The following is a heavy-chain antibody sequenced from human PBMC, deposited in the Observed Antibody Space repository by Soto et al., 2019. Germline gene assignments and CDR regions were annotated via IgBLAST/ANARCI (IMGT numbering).Heavy chain of an antibody. CDR1: GGTFSSYS. CDR3: ARDPSPSGIAAAGFDY. CDR2: IIPIFGTA. Sequence: SVKVSCNASGGTFSSYSISWVRQAPGQGLEWMGGIIPIFGTANYAQKFQGRVTITADESTSTAYMELSSLRSEDTAVYYCARDPSPSGIAAAGFDYWGQGTLVTISS. D-gene: IGHD6-13*01. J-gene: IGHJ4*02. V-gene: IGHV1-69*13.